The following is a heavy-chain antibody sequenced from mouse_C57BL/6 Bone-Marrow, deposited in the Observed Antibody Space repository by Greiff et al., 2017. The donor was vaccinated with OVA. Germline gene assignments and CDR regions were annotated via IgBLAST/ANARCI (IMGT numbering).Heavy chain of an antibody. CDR1: GYTFTSYW. V-gene: IGHV1-64*01. D-gene: IGHD2-5*01. Sequence: QVQLQQPEAELVKPGASVKLSCKASGYTFTSYWMHWVKQRPGQGLEWIGMIHPNSGSTNYNEKFKSKATLTVDKSSSTAYMQLSSLTSEDSAVYYCASGAGGSNPYYAMDYWGQGTSVTVSS. J-gene: IGHJ4*01. CDR2: IHPNSGST. CDR3: ASGAGGSNPYYAMDY.